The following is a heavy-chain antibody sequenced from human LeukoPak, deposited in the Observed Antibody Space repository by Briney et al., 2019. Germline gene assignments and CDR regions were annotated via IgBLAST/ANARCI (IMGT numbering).Heavy chain of an antibody. CDR1: GFTVSSNY. CDR3: ARVVRRGWYDRRLNWFDP. Sequence: GGSLRLSCAASGFTVSSNYMSWVRQAPGKGLEWVSVIYSGGSTYYADSVKGRFTISRDNSKNTLYLQMNSLRAEDTAVYYCARVVRRGWYDRRLNWFDPWGQGTLVTVSS. CDR2: IYSGGST. J-gene: IGHJ5*02. V-gene: IGHV3-53*01. D-gene: IGHD6-19*01.